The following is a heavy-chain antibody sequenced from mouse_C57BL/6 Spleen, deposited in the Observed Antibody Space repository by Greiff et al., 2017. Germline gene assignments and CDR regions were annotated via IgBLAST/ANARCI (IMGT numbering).Heavy chain of an antibody. CDR1: GYAFSSYW. D-gene: IGHD1-1*01. V-gene: IGHV1-80*01. CDR2: IYPGDGDT. J-gene: IGHJ2*01. CDR3: AREYYFYYFDY. Sequence: QVQLKESGAELVKPGASVKISCKASGYAFSSYWMNWVKQRPGKGLEWIGQIYPGDGDTNYNGKFKGKATLTSDNSSSTAYMQLSSLTSEDSAVYFCAREYYFYYFDYWGQGTTLTVSS.